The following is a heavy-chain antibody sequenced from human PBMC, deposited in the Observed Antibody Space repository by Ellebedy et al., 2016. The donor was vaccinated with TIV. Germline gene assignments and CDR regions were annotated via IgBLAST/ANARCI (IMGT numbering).Heavy chain of an antibody. Sequence: SQTLSLTCAVYGGSFSGYYWSWIRQPPGKGLEWIGEISHSGSTNYNPSLKSRVTISVDTSKNQFSLKLSSVTAADTAVYYCARGLRQLWFGELFPRWFDPWGQGTLVTVSS. J-gene: IGHJ5*02. D-gene: IGHD3-10*01. V-gene: IGHV4-34*01. CDR3: ARGLRQLWFGELFPRWFDP. CDR2: ISHSGST. CDR1: GGSFSGYY.